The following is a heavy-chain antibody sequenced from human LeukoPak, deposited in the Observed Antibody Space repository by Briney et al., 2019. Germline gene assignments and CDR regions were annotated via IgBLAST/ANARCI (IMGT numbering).Heavy chain of an antibody. CDR1: GGSISSGSYF. CDR3: ARDGYCSSTSCYDAFDI. V-gene: IGHV4-61*02. Sequence: SETLSLTCTVSGGSISSGSYFWSWIRQPAGKGLEWIVRIYTSGSTNYNPSLKSRVTLSVDTSKNQFSLKLSSVTAADTAVYYCARDGYCSSTSCYDAFDIWGQGTMVTVSS. J-gene: IGHJ3*02. D-gene: IGHD2-2*03. CDR2: IYTSGST.